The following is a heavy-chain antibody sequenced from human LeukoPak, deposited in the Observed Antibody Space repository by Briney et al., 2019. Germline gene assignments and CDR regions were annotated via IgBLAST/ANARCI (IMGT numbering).Heavy chain of an antibody. D-gene: IGHD4-17*01. CDR3: AKGDYGGDWFDP. V-gene: IGHV3-23*01. J-gene: IGHJ5*02. CDR1: GFTFSSYA. Sequence: SGGSLRLSCAASGFTFSSYAMSWVRQAPGKGLEWVSAISGSGGSTYYADSVKGRFTISRDNSKNTLYLQMNSLRAEGTAVYYCAKGDYGGDWFDPWGQGTLVTVSS. CDR2: ISGSGGST.